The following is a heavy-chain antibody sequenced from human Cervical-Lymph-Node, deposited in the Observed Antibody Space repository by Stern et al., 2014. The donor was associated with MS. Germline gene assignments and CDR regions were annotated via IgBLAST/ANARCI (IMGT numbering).Heavy chain of an antibody. J-gene: IGHJ4*02. CDR3: ALPGHFYTNAPDY. Sequence: VQLLESGRGVVQPGGSLRLSCATSGFAFASYDLHWVRQAPGKGLEWVAFISNDGSNKYYADSLKDRFIVSRDYSKKTLNLQINSLRREDTAVYYCALPGHFYTNAPDYWGQGTLVTVSS. CDR1: GFAFASYD. CDR2: ISNDGSNK. V-gene: IGHV3-30*03. D-gene: IGHD2-8*01.